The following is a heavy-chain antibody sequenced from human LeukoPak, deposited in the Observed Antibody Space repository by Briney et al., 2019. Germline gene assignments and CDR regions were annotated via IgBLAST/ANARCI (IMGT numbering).Heavy chain of an antibody. J-gene: IGHJ4*02. CDR3: ARENYYDSSGYDY. CDR2: IYYSGST. V-gene: IGHV4-59*01. Sequence: PSETLSLTCTVSGGSISSYYWSWIRQPPGKGLEWIGYIYYSGSTNYNPSLKSRVTISVDTSKNQFSLKLSSVTAADTAVYYCARENYYDSSGYDYWGQGTLVTVSS. CDR1: GGSISSYY. D-gene: IGHD3-22*01.